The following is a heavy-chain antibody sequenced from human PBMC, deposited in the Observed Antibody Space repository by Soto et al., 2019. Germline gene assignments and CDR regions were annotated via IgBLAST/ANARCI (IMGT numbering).Heavy chain of an antibody. Sequence: PSETLSLTCAVYGGSFSGYYWSWIRQPPGKGLEWIGEINHSGSTNYNPSLKSRVTISVDTSKNQFSLKLSSVTAADTAVYYCARAPLYYYDSSGYYLGSANDFDIWGQGTTVTVSS. CDR1: GGSFSGYY. V-gene: IGHV4-34*01. CDR2: INHSGST. CDR3: ARAPLYYYDSSGYYLGSANDFDI. J-gene: IGHJ3*02. D-gene: IGHD3-22*01.